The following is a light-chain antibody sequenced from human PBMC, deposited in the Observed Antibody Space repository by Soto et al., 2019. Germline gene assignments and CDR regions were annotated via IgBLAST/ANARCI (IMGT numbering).Light chain of an antibody. Sequence: DIQMTESPSSLSASVGDRVTISCRASQDIGAWVAWYQQKPEKAPKSLIYAASTLQSGVPSRFSASGSGTDFTLTITGLQPEDFATYYCQQYHTYPYTFGQGTKLEIK. CDR3: QQYHTYPYT. CDR1: QDIGAW. CDR2: AAS. J-gene: IGKJ2*01. V-gene: IGKV1D-16*01.